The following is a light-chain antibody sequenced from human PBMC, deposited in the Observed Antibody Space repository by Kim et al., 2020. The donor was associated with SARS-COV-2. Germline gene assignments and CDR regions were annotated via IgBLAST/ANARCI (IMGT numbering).Light chain of an antibody. J-gene: IGLJ2*01. CDR1: TGAVTSGYY. CDR3: LLYYGGAVV. V-gene: IGLV7-43*01. Sequence: QAVVTQEPSLTVSPGGTVPLTCASSTGAVTSGYYPNWFQQKPGQAPRALIYSTGNKHSWTPARFSGSLLGGKSALTLSGVQPEDEAEYYCLLYYGGAVVFGGGTQLT. CDR2: STG.